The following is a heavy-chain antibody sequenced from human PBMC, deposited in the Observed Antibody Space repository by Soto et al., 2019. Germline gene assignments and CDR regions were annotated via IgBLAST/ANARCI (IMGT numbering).Heavy chain of an antibody. CDR2: INPSGGST. D-gene: IGHD3-22*01. CDR3: ARGRDYYDSSGYYPSYYYYGMDV. Sequence: ASVKVSCKASGYTFTSYYMHWVRQAPGQGLEWMGIINPSGGSTSYAQKFQGRVTMTRDTSTSTVYMELSSLRSEDTAVYYCARGRDYYDSSGYYPSYYYYGMDVWGQGTTVTVSS. J-gene: IGHJ6*02. CDR1: GYTFTSYY. V-gene: IGHV1-46*01.